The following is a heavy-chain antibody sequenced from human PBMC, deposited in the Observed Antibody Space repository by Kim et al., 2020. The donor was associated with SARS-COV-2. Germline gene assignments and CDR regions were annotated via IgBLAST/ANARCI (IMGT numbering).Heavy chain of an antibody. V-gene: IGHV3-66*01. CDR2: IYSGGST. J-gene: IGHJ4*02. CDR1: GFTVSSNY. CDR3: ARASDYVWGSYRPPYNY. Sequence: GGSLRLSCAASGFTVSSNYMSWVRQAPGKGLEWVSVIYSGGSTYYADSVKGRFTISRDNSKNTLYLQMNSLRAEDTAVYYCARASDYVWGSYRPPYNYWGQGTLVTVSS. D-gene: IGHD3-16*02.